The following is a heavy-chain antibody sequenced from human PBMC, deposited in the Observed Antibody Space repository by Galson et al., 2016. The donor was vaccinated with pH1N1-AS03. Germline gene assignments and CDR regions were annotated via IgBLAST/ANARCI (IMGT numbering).Heavy chain of an antibody. CDR1: GYSFSDYW. CDR3: ARHLSSPLSSSSGY. D-gene: IGHD6-13*01. Sequence: QSGAEVKKPGESVKISCKGSGYSFSDYWIAWVRQMPGKGLEWMGIIHPRDSDTRYSPSFQGRVSISADKSISTAYLQWISLKASDTATYYCARHLSSPLSSSSGYWGHGTLVTVSS. CDR2: IHPRDSDT. J-gene: IGHJ4*01. V-gene: IGHV5-51*01.